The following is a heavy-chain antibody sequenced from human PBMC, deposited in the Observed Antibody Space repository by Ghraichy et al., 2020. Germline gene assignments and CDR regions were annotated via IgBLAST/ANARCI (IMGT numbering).Heavy chain of an antibody. V-gene: IGHV3-73*01. CDR1: GFTFSGSA. CDR3: TIVAAAGTEGVYYYYGMDV. CDR2: IRSKANSYAT. Sequence: LSLTCAASGFTFSGSAMHWVRQASGKGLEWVGRIRSKANSYATAYAASVKGRFTISRDDSKNTAYLQMNSLKTEDTAVYYCTIVAAAGTEGVYYYYGMDVWGQGTTVTVSS. D-gene: IGHD6-13*01. J-gene: IGHJ6*02.